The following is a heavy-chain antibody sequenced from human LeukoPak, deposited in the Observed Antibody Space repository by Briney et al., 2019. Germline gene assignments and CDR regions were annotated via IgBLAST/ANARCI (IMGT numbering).Heavy chain of an antibody. CDR2: ISSSSSYI. V-gene: IGHV3-21*04. Sequence: GGSLRLSCAASGFTFSSYSMNWVRQAPGKGLEWVSSISSSSSYIYYADSVKGRFTMSRDNSKNTLYLQMNSLRAEDTAVYYCAKDLLESRITMVRGLYYYYYMDVWGKGTTVTVSS. CDR3: AKDLLESRITMVRGLYYYYYMDV. CDR1: GFTFSSYS. D-gene: IGHD3-10*01. J-gene: IGHJ6*03.